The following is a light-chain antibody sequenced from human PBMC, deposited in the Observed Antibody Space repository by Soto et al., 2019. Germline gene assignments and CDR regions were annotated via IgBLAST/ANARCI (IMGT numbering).Light chain of an antibody. CDR3: QQYNNWPRT. J-gene: IGKJ1*01. Sequence: EIVLTQSPGTLSLSPGERATLSCRASQSVTNFLAWYQQKPGQAPRLLIYGASSRATGIPDRFSGSGSGTDFTLTISRLEPEDFAVYYCQQYNNWPRTFGQGTKVDIK. CDR2: GAS. V-gene: IGKV3-20*01. CDR1: QSVTNF.